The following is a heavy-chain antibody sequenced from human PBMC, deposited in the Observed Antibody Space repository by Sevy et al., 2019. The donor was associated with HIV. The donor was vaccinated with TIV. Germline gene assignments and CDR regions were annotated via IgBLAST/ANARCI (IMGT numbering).Heavy chain of an antibody. D-gene: IGHD2-2*01. CDR1: GGTFSSYA. CDR2: IIPIFGTA. CDR3: AILTRRGIVVVPAAMGGYYYGMDV. J-gene: IGHJ6*02. V-gene: IGHV1-69*13. Sequence: ASVKVSCKASGGTFSSYAISWVRQAPGQGLEWMGGIIPIFGTANYAQKFQGRVTITADESTSTAYMELSSLRSGDTAVYDCAILTRRGIVVVPAAMGGYYYGMDVWGQGTTVTVSS.